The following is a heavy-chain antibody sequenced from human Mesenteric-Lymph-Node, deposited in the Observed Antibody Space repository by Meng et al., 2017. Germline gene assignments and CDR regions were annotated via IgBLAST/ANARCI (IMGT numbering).Heavy chain of an antibody. CDR3: ARGGIAVAGTIDY. D-gene: IGHD6-19*01. CDR1: GGSISSYY. Sequence: GSLRLSCTVSGGSISSYYWSWIRQPPGKGLEWIGYIYYSGSTNYNPSLKSRVTISVDTSKNQFSLKLSSVTAADTAVYYCARGGIAVAGTIDYWGQGTLVTVSS. CDR2: IYYSGST. J-gene: IGHJ4*02. V-gene: IGHV4-59*08.